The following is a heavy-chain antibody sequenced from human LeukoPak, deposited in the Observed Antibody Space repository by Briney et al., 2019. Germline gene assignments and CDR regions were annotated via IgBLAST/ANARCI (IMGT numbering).Heavy chain of an antibody. J-gene: IGHJ5*02. CDR1: GFTFSSYA. CDR3: ARDSGYDVRNWFDP. Sequence: GGSLRLSCAAPGFTFSSYAMHWVRQAPGKGLEWVAVISYDGSNKYYADSVKGRFTISRDNSKNTLYLQMNSLRAEDTAVYYCARDSGYDVRNWFDPWGQGTLVTVSS. CDR2: ISYDGSNK. V-gene: IGHV3-30-3*01. D-gene: IGHD5-12*01.